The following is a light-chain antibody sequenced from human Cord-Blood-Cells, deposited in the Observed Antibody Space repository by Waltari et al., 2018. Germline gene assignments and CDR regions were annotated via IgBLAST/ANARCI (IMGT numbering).Light chain of an antibody. V-gene: IGLV2-11*01. CDR1: SSDVGGSNY. CDR3: CSYAGSYTWV. CDR2: DVS. J-gene: IGLJ3*02. Sequence: QSALTQPRSVSGSPGQSVTISFTGTSSDVGGSNYVSWYQQHPGKAPKLMIYDVSKRPSGVPDRFSGSKSGNTASLTISGLQAEDEADYYCCSYAGSYTWVFGGGTKLTVL.